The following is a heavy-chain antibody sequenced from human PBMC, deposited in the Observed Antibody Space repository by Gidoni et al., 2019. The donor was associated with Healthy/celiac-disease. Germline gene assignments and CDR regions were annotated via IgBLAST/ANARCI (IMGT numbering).Heavy chain of an antibody. J-gene: IGHJ4*02. CDR1: GCTFSNAW. CDR3: TTDLWYSSLVGFDY. V-gene: IGHV3-15*01. Sequence: EVQLVESGGGLVKPGGSLRLSCAASGCTFSNAWMSWVRQAPGKGLEWVGRIKSKTDGGTTDYAAPVKGIFTISRDDSKTTLYLQMNSLKTEDTAVYYCTTDLWYSSLVGFDYWGQGTLVTVSS. CDR2: IKSKTDGGTT. D-gene: IGHD6-19*01.